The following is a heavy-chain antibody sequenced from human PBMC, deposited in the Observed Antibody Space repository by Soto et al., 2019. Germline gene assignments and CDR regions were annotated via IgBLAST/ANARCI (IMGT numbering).Heavy chain of an antibody. V-gene: IGHV3-48*03. J-gene: IGHJ6*02. CDR2: ISSSGSTI. Sequence: GGSLRLSCAASGFTFSSYEMNWVRQAPGKGLEWVSYISSSGSTIYYADSVKGRFTISRDNAKNSLYLQMNSLRAEDTAVYYCAQGVRYFDWLLSAAMDVWGQGTTVTV. CDR1: GFTFSSYE. CDR3: AQGVRYFDWLLSAAMDV. D-gene: IGHD3-9*01.